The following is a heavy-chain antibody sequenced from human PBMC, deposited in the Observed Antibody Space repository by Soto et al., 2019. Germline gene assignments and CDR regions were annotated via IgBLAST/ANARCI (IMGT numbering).Heavy chain of an antibody. Sequence: QVQLQESGPGLVKPSETLSLTCTVSGGSVSSGSYYWSWIRQPPGKGLEWIGYIYYSGSTNYNPSLKSRVTISVDTSKNQFSLKLSSVTAADTAVYYCARDRAAAGTGSFYYWGQGTLVTVSS. CDR2: IYYSGST. CDR1: GGSVSSGSYY. J-gene: IGHJ4*02. D-gene: IGHD6-13*01. CDR3: ARDRAAAGTGSFYY. V-gene: IGHV4-61*01.